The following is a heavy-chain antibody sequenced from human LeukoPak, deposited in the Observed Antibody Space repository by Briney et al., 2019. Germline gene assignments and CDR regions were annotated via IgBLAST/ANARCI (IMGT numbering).Heavy chain of an antibody. CDR1: GFTFSSYD. Sequence: GGSLRLSCAASGFTFSSYDMHWVRQATGKGLEWVSAIGTAGDTYYPGSVKGRFTISRENAKNSLYLQMNSLRDGDTAVYYCARSGYYYGSGSYLHYYYGMDVWGQGTTVTVSS. CDR3: ARSGYYYGSGSYLHYYYGMDV. D-gene: IGHD3-10*01. V-gene: IGHV3-13*04. CDR2: IGTAGDT. J-gene: IGHJ6*02.